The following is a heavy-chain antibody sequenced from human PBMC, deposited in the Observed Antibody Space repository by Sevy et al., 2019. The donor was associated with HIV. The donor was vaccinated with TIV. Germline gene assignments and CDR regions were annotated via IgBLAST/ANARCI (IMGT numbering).Heavy chain of an antibody. Sequence: GGSLRLSCAASGFTFSSYWMHWVRQAPGKGLVWVSRINSDGSSTNYADSVKGRFTISRDNAKKTLYLQMNSLRAEDTAVYYCAREYSGTYYYFDYWGQGTLDTVSS. V-gene: IGHV3-74*01. D-gene: IGHD1-26*01. CDR2: INSDGSST. J-gene: IGHJ4*02. CDR3: AREYSGTYYYFDY. CDR1: GFTFSSYW.